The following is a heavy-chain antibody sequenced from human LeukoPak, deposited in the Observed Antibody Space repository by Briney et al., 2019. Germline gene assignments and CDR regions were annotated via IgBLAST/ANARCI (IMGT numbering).Heavy chain of an antibody. CDR2: ISNRNGNT. V-gene: IGHV1-18*04. J-gene: IGHJ4*02. Sequence: ASVKVSCQTSGFTFSAYGIAWVRQAPGHGPEWMGWISNRNGNTKYAQKFQDRITVTTETSTGTASMELRSLKPDDTGIYYCTRGVALATVYYFDFWGRGTQVTVAS. D-gene: IGHD3-10*01. CDR1: GFTFSAYG. CDR3: TRGVALATVYYFDF.